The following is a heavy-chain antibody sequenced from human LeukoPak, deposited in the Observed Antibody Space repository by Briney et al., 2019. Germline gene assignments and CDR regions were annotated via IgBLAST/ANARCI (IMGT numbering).Heavy chain of an antibody. CDR1: GFTFSSYW. V-gene: IGHV3-7*01. Sequence: GGSLRLSCVASGFTFSSYWMSWVRQAPGRGLEWVANIKQDGSEKHYVDSVKGRFTISRDNAKNSLYLQMNSLRAEDTAMYYCAKGVPGSGWYSGFDAFDIWGQGTMVTVSS. CDR3: AKGVPGSGWYSGFDAFDI. J-gene: IGHJ3*02. D-gene: IGHD6-19*01. CDR2: IKQDGSEK.